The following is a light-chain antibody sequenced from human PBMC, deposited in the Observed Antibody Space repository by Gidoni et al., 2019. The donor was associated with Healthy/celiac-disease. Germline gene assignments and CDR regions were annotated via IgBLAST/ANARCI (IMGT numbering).Light chain of an antibody. CDR2: WAS. J-gene: IGKJ3*01. V-gene: IGKV4-1*01. Sequence: DIVMTQSPDSLAVSLGERATINYLAWYQQKPGQPPKLLIYWASTRESGVPDRFSGSGSGTDFTLTISSLQAEDVAVYYCQQYYSTPRVTFGPGTKVEIK. CDR3: QQYYSTPRVT.